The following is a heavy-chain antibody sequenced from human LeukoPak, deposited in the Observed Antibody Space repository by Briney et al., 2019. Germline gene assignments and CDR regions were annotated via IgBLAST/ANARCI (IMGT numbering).Heavy chain of an antibody. CDR1: GFTFSSYA. Sequence: PGGSLRLSCAASGFTFSSYAMSWVRQAPGKGLEWVSAISGSGGSTYYADSVKGRFTISRDNAKNSLYLQMNSLRAEDTAVYYCARINVLLWSALDYWGQGTLVTVSS. V-gene: IGHV3-23*01. D-gene: IGHD3-10*01. CDR3: ARINVLLWSALDY. J-gene: IGHJ4*02. CDR2: ISGSGGST.